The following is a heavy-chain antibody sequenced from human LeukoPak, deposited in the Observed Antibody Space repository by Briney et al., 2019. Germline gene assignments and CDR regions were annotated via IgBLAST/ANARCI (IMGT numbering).Heavy chain of an antibody. CDR3: ARDSEGYSSSWYYNYYYYYGMDV. CDR1: GFTFSSYW. D-gene: IGHD6-13*01. J-gene: IGHJ6*02. CDR2: IKQDGSEK. V-gene: IGHV3-7*01. Sequence: GGSLRLSCAASGFTFSSYWMSWVRQAPGKGLEWVANIKQDGSEKYYVDSVKGRFTISRDNAKNSLYLQMNSLRAEDTAVYYCARDSEGYSSSWYYNYYYYYGMDVWGQGTTVTVSS.